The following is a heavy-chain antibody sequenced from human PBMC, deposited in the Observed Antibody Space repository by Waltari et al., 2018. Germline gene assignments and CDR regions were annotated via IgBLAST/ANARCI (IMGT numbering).Heavy chain of an antibody. CDR3: ARDPGGSFNFDY. CDR2: IYTSGST. V-gene: IGHV4-4*07. J-gene: IGHJ4*02. CDR1: GGPISSYY. D-gene: IGHD1-26*01. Sequence: QVQLQESGPGLAKPSETLSLTCPVSGGPISSYYWRLIRQPAGKGLEWIGRIYTSGSTNYNPSLKSRVTMSVDTSKNQFSLKLSSVTAADTAVYYCARDPGGSFNFDYWGQGTLVTVSS.